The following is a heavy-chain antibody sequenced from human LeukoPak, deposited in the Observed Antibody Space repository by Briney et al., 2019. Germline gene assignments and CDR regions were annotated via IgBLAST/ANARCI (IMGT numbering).Heavy chain of an antibody. CDR2: ISTSGGST. V-gene: IGHV3-23*01. J-gene: IGHJ4*02. Sequence: GGSLRLSCAASGFTFSSYAMSWVRQAPGMGLEWVSGISTSGGSTSYADSVKGRFTISRDNPRNTLYMQMNSLRDEDTAVYYCAIMHRYYDGSGYWVQWGQGTLVTVSS. CDR1: GFTFSSYA. D-gene: IGHD3-22*01. CDR3: AIMHRYYDGSGYWVQ.